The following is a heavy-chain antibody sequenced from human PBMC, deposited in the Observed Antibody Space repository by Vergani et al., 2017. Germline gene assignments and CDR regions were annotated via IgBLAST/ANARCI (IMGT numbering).Heavy chain of an antibody. CDR3: ARTYDFWSGYYTAREYYYGMDV. CDR2: IYSGGST. CDR1: GFTVSSNY. J-gene: IGHJ6*02. V-gene: IGHV3-53*04. Sequence: EVQLVESGGGLVQPGGSLRLSCAASGFTVSSNYMSWVRQAPGKGLEWVSVIYSGGSTYYADSVKGRFTISRHNSKNTLYLQMNSLRAEDTAVYYCARTYDFWSGYYTAREYYYGMDVWGQGTTVTVSS. D-gene: IGHD3-3*01.